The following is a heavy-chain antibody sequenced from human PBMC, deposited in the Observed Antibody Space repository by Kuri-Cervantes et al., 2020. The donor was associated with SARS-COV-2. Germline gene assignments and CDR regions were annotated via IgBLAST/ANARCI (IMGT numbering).Heavy chain of an antibody. V-gene: IGHV4-59*01. CDR2: IYYSGST. CDR1: GGPISSYY. Sequence: SETLSLTCTVSGGPISSYYWSWIRQPPGKGLEWIGYIYYSGSTNYNPTLKCRVTISVDTSKNQFSLKLSSVTAADTAVYYCAREPPGSGLDAFEIWGQGTRVTGSS. J-gene: IGHJ3*02. CDR3: AREPPGSGLDAFEI. D-gene: IGHD3-10*01.